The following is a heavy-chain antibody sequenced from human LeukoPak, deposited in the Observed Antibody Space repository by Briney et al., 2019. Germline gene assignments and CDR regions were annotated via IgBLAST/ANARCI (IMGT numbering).Heavy chain of an antibody. CDR2: LSGSGDST. J-gene: IGHJ4*02. CDR3: AKTPSAALFDY. Sequence: GGSLRLSCAASGFTFSSYAMSWVRQAPGKGLEWVSTLSGSGDSTYYADSVRGRFTIPRDNSKNTLYLQVNSLRAEDTAVYYCAKTPSAALFDYWGQGTLVTVSS. CDR1: GFTFSSYA. V-gene: IGHV3-23*01. D-gene: IGHD2-2*01.